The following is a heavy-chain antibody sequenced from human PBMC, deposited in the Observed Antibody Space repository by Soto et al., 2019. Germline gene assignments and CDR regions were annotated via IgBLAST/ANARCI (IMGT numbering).Heavy chain of an antibody. D-gene: IGHD2-2*01. V-gene: IGHV3-7*01. CDR1: GFSFSTYW. CDR3: AVRYADY. CDR2: IKPDGSQK. Sequence: EVQLVESGGGLVQPGGSLRLSCAASGFSFSTYWMTWVRQAPGKGLEWVANIKPDGSQKYYADSVKDRFTISRDNAKRSVYLQMDSLRVEDTALYFCAVRYADYWGQGALVTVSS. J-gene: IGHJ4*02.